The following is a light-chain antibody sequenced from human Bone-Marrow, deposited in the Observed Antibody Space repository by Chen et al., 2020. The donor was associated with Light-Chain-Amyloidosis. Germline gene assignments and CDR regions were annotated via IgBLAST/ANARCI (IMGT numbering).Light chain of an antibody. CDR3: QSYRGSSRGV. J-gene: IGLJ3*02. Sequence: NFMLTQPHSVSEPPGKTVIISCTRSSGSIATNYVQWYQQRPGSSPTTVIYEDDQRPSGVPDRFSGSIDRSSNSASPASSGLKTEDEADYCWQSYRGSSRGVFGGGTKLTGL. V-gene: IGLV6-57*01. CDR2: EDD. CDR1: SGSIATNY.